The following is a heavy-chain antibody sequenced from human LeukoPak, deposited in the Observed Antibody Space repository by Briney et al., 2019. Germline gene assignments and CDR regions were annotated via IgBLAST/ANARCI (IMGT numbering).Heavy chain of an antibody. CDR3: ARLSRTVGRDAFDI. CDR2: IYYSGST. V-gene: IGHV4-59*01. D-gene: IGHD4-23*01. J-gene: IGHJ3*02. CDR1: GGSISSYY. Sequence: SETLSLTCTVSGGSISSYYCSWLRQPPGKGLEWIGCIYYSGSTNYNPSLKSRVTISVDTSKNQFSLKLSSVTAADTAVYYCARLSRTVGRDAFDIWGQGTMVTVSS.